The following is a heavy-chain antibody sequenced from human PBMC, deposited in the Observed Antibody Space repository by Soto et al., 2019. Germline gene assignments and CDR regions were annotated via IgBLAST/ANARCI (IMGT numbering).Heavy chain of an antibody. CDR3: VPHVYCRGGSCQYDAFAI. CDR1: GITFSNYM. V-gene: IGHV3-23*01. CDR2: ITAGGDGT. Sequence: EVQVLESGGGLVQPGGSLRLSCEASGITFSNYMMTWIRQAPGKGLEWVSTITAGGDGTYYADSVKGRFTMSRETSKNTLYLQMNSLRAEDTAVYYCVPHVYCRGGSCQYDAFAIRGQGTMVTVSS. J-gene: IGHJ3*02. D-gene: IGHD2-15*01.